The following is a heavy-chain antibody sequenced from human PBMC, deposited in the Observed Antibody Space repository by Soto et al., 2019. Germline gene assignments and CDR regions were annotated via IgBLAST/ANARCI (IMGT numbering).Heavy chain of an antibody. D-gene: IGHD1-26*01. CDR3: ARETPYSIGGAVDAFDI. CDR1: GYTFTSYG. Sequence: ASVKVSCKASGYTFTSYGISWVRQAPGQGLEWMGWISAYNGNTNYAQKLQGRVTMTTDTSTSTAYMELRSLRSDDTAVYYCARETPYSIGGAVDAFDIWGQGTMVTVSS. V-gene: IGHV1-18*01. J-gene: IGHJ3*02. CDR2: ISAYNGNT.